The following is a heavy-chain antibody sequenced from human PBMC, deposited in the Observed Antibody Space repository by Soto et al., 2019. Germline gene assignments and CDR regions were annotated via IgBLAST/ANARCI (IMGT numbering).Heavy chain of an antibody. V-gene: IGHV1-3*01. CDR1: GYTFTSYA. CDR3: ARDRVDYDFWSGYSDGAYYYYYYGMDV. J-gene: IGHJ6*02. Sequence: ASVKVSCKASGYTFTSYAMHWVRQAPGQRLEWMGWINAGNGNTKYSQKFQGRVTITRDTSTSTAYMELRSLRSDDTAVYYCARDRVDYDFWSGYSDGAYYYYYYGMDVWGQGTTVTVSS. D-gene: IGHD3-3*01. CDR2: INAGNGNT.